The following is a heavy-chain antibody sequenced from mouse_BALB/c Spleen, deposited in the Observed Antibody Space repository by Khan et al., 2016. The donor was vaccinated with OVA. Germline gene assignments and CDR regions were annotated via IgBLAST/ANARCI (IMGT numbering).Heavy chain of an antibody. Sequence: EVELVESGPGLVKPSQSLSLTCTVTGYSITTDYAWNWIRQFPGNKLEWMGYISYSGNTKYNPSHKSRISITRDTTKNQFFLQLKSVTTEDTARYCCARVYGGEFDYWGQGSTLTVSS. D-gene: IGHD1-1*01. CDR3: ARVYGGEFDY. CDR1: GYSITTDYA. CDR2: ISYSGNT. V-gene: IGHV3-2*02. J-gene: IGHJ2*01.